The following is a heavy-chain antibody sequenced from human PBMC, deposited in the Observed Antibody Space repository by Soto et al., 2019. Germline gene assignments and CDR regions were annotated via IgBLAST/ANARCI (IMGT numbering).Heavy chain of an antibody. D-gene: IGHD5-12*01. J-gene: IGHJ5*02. CDR3: ARGLSGYESPKWFDP. V-gene: IGHV3-48*01. CDR1: GFTFSSYS. CDR2: ISSSSSTI. Sequence: GGSLRLSCAASGFTFSSYSMNWVRQAPGKGLEWVSYISSSSSTIYYADSVKGRFTISRDNAKNSLYLQMNSLRAEDTAVYYCARGLSGYESPKWFDPWGQGTQVTVS.